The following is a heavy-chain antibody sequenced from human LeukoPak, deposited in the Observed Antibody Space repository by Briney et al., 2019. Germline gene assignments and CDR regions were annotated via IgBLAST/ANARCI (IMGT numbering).Heavy chain of an antibody. CDR1: GFTVSSNY. J-gene: IGHJ4*02. D-gene: IGHD3-3*01. CDR2: GYSGGRA. Sequence: SGGSLRLSCAASGFTVSSNYISWVRQAPGQGLEWVSVGYSGGRAYYSDYASVRFTITGDDSTTTLHLHMNILRAADTAVYYCARPSADLEWLPIYYWSQGTLVTVSS. CDR3: ARPSADLEWLPIYY. V-gene: IGHV3-53*01.